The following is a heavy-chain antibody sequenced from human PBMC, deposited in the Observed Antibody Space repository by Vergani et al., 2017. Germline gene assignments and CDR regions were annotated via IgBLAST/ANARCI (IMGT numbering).Heavy chain of an antibody. V-gene: IGHV4-34*01. Sequence: QVQLQQWGAGLLKPSETLSLTCAVYGGSFSGYYWSWIRQPQGKGLEWIGEINHSGSTNYNPSLKSRVTISVDTSKNQFSLKLSSVTAADTAVYYCARGRRITMIVVARGGFDPWGQGTLVTVSS. D-gene: IGHD3-22*01. CDR2: INHSGST. CDR3: ARGRRITMIVVARGGFDP. J-gene: IGHJ5*02. CDR1: GGSFSGYY.